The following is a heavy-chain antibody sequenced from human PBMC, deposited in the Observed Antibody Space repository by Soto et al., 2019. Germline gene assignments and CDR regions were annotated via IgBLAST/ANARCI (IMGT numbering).Heavy chain of an antibody. J-gene: IGHJ6*02. CDR3: AKSRDGYSFYFYYGMDV. CDR2: ILHDGSNT. V-gene: IGHV3-30*18. Sequence: GGSLRLSCAASGFTFTNYGMHWVRQAPGKGLEWVALILHDGSNTYFADSVKGRFTISRDNSKNTLHLQMNSLRAEDTAVYYCAKSRDGYSFYFYYGMDVWGQGTTVTVSS. CDR1: GFTFTNYG. D-gene: IGHD4-4*01.